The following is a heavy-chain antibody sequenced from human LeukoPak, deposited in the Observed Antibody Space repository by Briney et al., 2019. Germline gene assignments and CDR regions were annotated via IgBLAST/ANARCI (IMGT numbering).Heavy chain of an antibody. CDR2: ISRSGSTK. CDR3: ARDRGSRAFDI. CDR1: GFTFSDYN. D-gene: IGHD3-10*01. J-gene: IGHJ3*02. Sequence: GGSLRLSCAASGFTFSDYNMRWIRQAPGKGLEWVSSISRSGSTKYYADSVKGRFTISRDNAKNSLFLQMNSLRAEDTAVYYCARDRGSRAFDIWGQGTMVTVSP. V-gene: IGHV3-11*04.